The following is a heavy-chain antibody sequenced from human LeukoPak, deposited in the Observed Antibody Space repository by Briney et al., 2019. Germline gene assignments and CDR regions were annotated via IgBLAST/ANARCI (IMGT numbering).Heavy chain of an antibody. D-gene: IGHD3-10*01. V-gene: IGHV3-7*01. CDR1: GFIFSSYW. CDR2: INHDGSED. J-gene: IGHJ6*03. CDR3: ARDPGNYYYYYHMGG. Sequence: GGSLTLSCAASGFIFSSYWMTWVRQAPGKGLEWVATINHDGSEDYYLDSVKGRLTISRDNSKNTLYLQMNSLRAEDTAVYYCARDPGNYYYYYHMGGWGKETTVTVS.